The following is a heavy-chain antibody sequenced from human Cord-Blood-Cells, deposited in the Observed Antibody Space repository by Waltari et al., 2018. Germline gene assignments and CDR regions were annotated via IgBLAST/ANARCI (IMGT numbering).Heavy chain of an antibody. CDR3: ARELGFGY. J-gene: IGHJ4*02. D-gene: IGHD7-27*01. V-gene: IGHV3-48*02. CDR2: ISSSSSTI. CDR1: GFTLSSYR. Sequence: EVQLVESGGGLVQPGGSLRLSCAASGFTLSSYRMKWVRPAPGEGLEWVSYISSSSSTIYYADSVKGRFTISRDNAKNSLYLQMNSLRDEDTAVYYCARELGFGYWGQGTLVTVSS.